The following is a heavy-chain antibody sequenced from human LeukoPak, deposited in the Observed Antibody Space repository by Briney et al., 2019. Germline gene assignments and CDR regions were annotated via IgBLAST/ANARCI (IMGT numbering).Heavy chain of an antibody. V-gene: IGHV4-38-2*01. J-gene: IGHJ5*02. CDR3: ARAHYGELLFGWSDP. D-gene: IGHD3-10*01. CDR1: GYSISSGYY. Sequence: SETLSLTCAVSGYSISSGYYWGWIRQPPGKGLEWIGSIYHSGSTYYNPSLKSRVTISVDTSRNQFSLKLSSVTAADTAVYYCARAHYGELLFGWSDPWGQGTLVTVSS. CDR2: IYHSGST.